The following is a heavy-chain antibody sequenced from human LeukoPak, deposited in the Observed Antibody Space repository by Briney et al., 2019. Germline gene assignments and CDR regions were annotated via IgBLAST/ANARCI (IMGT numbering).Heavy chain of an antibody. V-gene: IGHV4-34*01. CDR1: GGSFSGYY. J-gene: IGHJ2*01. CDR3: AREGRWYFDL. CDR2: INHSGST. Sequence: SETLSLTCAVYGGSFSGYYWSWIRQPPGKGLEWIGEINHSGSTNYNPSLKSRVTISVDTSKNQFSLKLSSVTAADTAVYYCAREGRWYFDLWGRGTLVTVSS.